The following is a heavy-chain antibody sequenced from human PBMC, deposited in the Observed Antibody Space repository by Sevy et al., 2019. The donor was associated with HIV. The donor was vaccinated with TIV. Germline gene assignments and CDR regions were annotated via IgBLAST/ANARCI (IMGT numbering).Heavy chain of an antibody. J-gene: IGHJ6*02. CDR1: GFTFSSYA. CDR3: AKSDGSGWYGNYYYYYGMDV. Sequence: GGSLRLSCAASGFTFSSYAMSWVRQAPGKGLEWVSAISGSGGSTYYADSVKGRFTISRDNSKNTLYLQMNSLRAEDTAVYYCAKSDGSGWYGNYYYYYGMDVWGQRTTVTVSS. D-gene: IGHD6-19*01. V-gene: IGHV3-23*01. CDR2: ISGSGGST.